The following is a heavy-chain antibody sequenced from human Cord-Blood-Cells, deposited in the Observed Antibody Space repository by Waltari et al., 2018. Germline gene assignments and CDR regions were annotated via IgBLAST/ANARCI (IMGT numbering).Heavy chain of an antibody. CDR3: ARVGGPSGARDY. CDR1: GGSISSGGYY. CDR2: IYYGGST. Sequence: QVQLQESGPGLVKPSQTLSLPCTVSGGSISSGGYYWRWIRQHPGKGLAWIGYIYYGGSTNYNPSRKSRDTRAVGTSKNQCSLTLSFGTTADTAVYYCARVGGPSGARDYWGHGTLVTVAP. D-gene: IGHD3-16*01. V-gene: IGHV4-31*03. J-gene: IGHJ4*01.